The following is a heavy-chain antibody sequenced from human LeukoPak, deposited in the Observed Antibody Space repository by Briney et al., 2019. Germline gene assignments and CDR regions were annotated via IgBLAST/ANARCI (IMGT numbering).Heavy chain of an antibody. D-gene: IGHD1-26*01. J-gene: IGHJ5*02. V-gene: IGHV1-69*13. CDR2: IIPIFGTA. Sequence: SVKVSCTASGGTFSSYAISWVRQAPGQGLKWMGGIIPIFGTANYAQKFQGRVTIAADESTSTAYMELSSLRSEDTAVYYCARDLNGSYYWFDPWGQGTLVTVSS. CDR3: ARDLNGSYYWFDP. CDR1: GGTFSSYA.